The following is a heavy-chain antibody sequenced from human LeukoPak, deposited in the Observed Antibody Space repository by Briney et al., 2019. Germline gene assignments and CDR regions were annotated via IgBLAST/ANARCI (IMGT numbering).Heavy chain of an antibody. CDR1: GLTFSTYA. CDR3: AKRGDYVGWFDP. Sequence: PGGSLRLSCAASGLTFSTYAMSWVRQAPGKGLEWVSAISGGGGSTYYADSVKGRFTISRDNSKNTLYLQMNSLRAEDTAVYYCAKRGDYVGWFDPWGQGTLVTVSS. CDR2: ISGGGGST. V-gene: IGHV3-23*01. J-gene: IGHJ5*02. D-gene: IGHD4-17*01.